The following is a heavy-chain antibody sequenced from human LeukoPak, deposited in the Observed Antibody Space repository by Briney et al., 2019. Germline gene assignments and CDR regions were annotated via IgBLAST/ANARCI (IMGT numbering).Heavy chain of an antibody. V-gene: IGHV1-18*01. D-gene: IGHD2-15*01. CDR3: AREIRYCSGGSCSNWFDP. Sequence: GASVKVSCKASGYTFTSYGISWVRQAPGQGLEWMGWISACNGNTNYAQKLQGRVTMTTDTSTSTAYMELRSLRSDGTAVYYCAREIRYCSGGSCSNWFDPWGQGTLVTVSS. CDR2: ISACNGNT. J-gene: IGHJ5*02. CDR1: GYTFTSYG.